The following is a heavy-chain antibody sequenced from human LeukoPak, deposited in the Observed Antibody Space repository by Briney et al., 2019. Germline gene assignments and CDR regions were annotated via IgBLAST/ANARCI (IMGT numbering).Heavy chain of an antibody. Sequence: TGGSLRLSCAASGFTFSSYAMHWVRQAPGKGLVWVSRINSDGSSTNYADSVKGRFTTSRDNAKNTLYLQMNSLRAEDTAVYYCGRGESLWFDDSMDVWGQGTTVTVSS. V-gene: IGHV3-74*01. D-gene: IGHD3-10*01. CDR3: GRGESLWFDDSMDV. CDR1: GFTFSSYA. J-gene: IGHJ6*02. CDR2: INSDGSST.